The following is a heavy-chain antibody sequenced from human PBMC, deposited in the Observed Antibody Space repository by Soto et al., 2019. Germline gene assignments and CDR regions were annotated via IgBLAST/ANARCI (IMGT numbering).Heavy chain of an antibody. CDR2: INAGNGNT. V-gene: IGHV1-3*01. CDR3: VRVGGSGWNLDF. D-gene: IGHD6-25*01. CDR1: GYTFTSYA. J-gene: IGHJ4*02. Sequence: ASVKVSCKASGYTFTSYAMSWVRQAPGQRLAWMGWINAGNGNTKSSQNLQGRVTITRDTSASTVYMELSSLRSEDTVVYYCVRVGGSGWNLDFWGQGTLVTVSS.